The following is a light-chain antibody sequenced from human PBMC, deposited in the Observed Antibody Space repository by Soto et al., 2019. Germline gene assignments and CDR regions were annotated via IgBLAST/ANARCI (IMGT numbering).Light chain of an antibody. V-gene: IGKV3-11*01. J-gene: IGKJ4*01. CDR3: QQRSNWPPALT. CDR2: DAS. Sequence: EIVLTQSPATLSLSPGERATLSCRASQSVSSYLAWYQQKPGQAPRLLIYDASNRATGIRARFSGSGSGTGFTLTISSLEPEDFAVYYCQQRSNWPPALTFGGGTKVEIK. CDR1: QSVSSY.